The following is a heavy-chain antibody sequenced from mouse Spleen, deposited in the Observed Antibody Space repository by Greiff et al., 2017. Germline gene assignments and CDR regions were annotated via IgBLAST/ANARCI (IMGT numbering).Heavy chain of an antibody. D-gene: IGHD6-1*01. Sequence: EVQLVESGGGLVKPGGSLKLSCAASGFTFSDYGMHWVRQAPEKGLEWVAYISSGSSTIYYADTVKGRFTISRDNAKNTLFLQMTSLRSEDTAMYYCARRQVWYFDVWGAGTTVTVSS. CDR3: ARRQVWYFDV. CDR2: ISSGSSTI. CDR1: GFTFSDYG. J-gene: IGHJ1*01. V-gene: IGHV5-17*01.